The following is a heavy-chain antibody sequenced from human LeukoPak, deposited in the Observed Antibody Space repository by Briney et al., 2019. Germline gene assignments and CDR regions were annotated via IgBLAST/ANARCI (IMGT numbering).Heavy chain of an antibody. D-gene: IGHD1-26*01. CDR3: ARDGWELPGAYDY. Sequence: PGGSLRLSCAASGLTFSSYSMNWLRQAPGKGLEWVSSISSSSSYIYYADSVKGRFTISRDNAKNSLYLQMNSLRAEDTAVYYCARDGWELPGAYDYWGQGTLVTVSS. CDR2: ISSSSSYI. V-gene: IGHV3-21*01. CDR1: GLTFSSYS. J-gene: IGHJ4*02.